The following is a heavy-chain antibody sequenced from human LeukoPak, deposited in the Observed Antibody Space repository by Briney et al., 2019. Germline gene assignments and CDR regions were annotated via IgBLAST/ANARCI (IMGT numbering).Heavy chain of an antibody. D-gene: IGHD5-12*01. CDR2: INPNSGGT. J-gene: IGHJ3*02. Sequence: ASVKVSSKASGYTFTGYYLHCGRQPPGQGVEWRGWINPNSGGTNYTQNFQSRVTMTRDTSISTAYMELSRLRADDTAVYYCARSRVANAFDIWGQGTMVTVSS. V-gene: IGHV1-2*02. CDR1: GYTFTGYY. CDR3: ARSRVANAFDI.